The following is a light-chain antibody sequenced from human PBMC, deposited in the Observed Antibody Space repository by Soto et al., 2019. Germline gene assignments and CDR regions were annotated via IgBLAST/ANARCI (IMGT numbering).Light chain of an antibody. CDR3: AAWDDSLSGVV. CDR1: SSNIGTNY. J-gene: IGLJ2*01. Sequence: QSVLTQPPSASATPGQRVTISCSGSSSNIGTNYVYWYQHLPGTAPKLLIYRNDQRPSGVPDRFSGSMSGTAASLAIGGLRSEDAADYDCAAWDDSLSGVVFGGGTKVTVL. V-gene: IGLV1-47*01. CDR2: RND.